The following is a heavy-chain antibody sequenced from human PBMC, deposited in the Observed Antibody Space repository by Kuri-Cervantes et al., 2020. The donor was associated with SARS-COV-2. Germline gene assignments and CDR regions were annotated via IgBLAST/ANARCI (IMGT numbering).Heavy chain of an antibody. CDR3: ARVTTVTEGY. D-gene: IGHD4-11*01. J-gene: IGHJ4*02. CDR2: ISSSSSYI. CDR1: GGSISSYY. V-gene: IGHV3-21*01. Sequence: ETLSLTCTVSGGSISSYYWSWVRQAPGKGLEWVSSISSSSSYIYYADSVKGRFTISRDNAKNSLYLQMNSLRAEDTAVYYCARVTTVTEGYWGQGTLVTVSS.